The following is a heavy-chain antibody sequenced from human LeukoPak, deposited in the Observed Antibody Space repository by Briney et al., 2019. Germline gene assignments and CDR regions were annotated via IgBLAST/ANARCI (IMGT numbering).Heavy chain of an antibody. J-gene: IGHJ5*02. CDR3: ARDYGGNSYNWFDP. CDR1: GGSISSNY. V-gene: IGHV4-59*01. Sequence: SETLSLTCTVPGGSISSNYWSWIRQPPGKGLEWIGYIYYSGSTNYNPSLKSRVTISVDTSKNQFSLKLSSVTAADTAVYYCARDYGGNSYNWFDPWGQGTLVTVSS. CDR2: IYYSGST. D-gene: IGHD4-23*01.